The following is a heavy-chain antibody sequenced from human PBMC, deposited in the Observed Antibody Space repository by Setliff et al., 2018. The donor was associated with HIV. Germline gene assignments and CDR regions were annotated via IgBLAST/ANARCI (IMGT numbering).Heavy chain of an antibody. CDR1: GYTFSSFA. D-gene: IGHD3-22*01. Sequence: ASVKVSCKASGYTFSSFAMSWVRQAPGQGLEWVACISGYNGHTNYAQRLQGRVTVSTDTSTSTAYIELRSLRSDDTAVYFCARVGPFEFDSSGYAEFWGQGTPFTVSS. CDR3: ARVGPFEFDSSGYAEF. CDR2: ISGYNGHT. V-gene: IGHV1-18*01. J-gene: IGHJ4*02.